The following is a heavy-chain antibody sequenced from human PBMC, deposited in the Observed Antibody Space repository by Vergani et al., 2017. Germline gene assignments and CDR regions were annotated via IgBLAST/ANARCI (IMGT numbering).Heavy chain of an antibody. CDR2: ISYDGSNK. J-gene: IGHJ6*03. V-gene: IGHV3-30-3*01. CDR3: ASSSGGSCYSVLCYMDV. Sequence: QVQLVESGGGVVQPGRSLRLSCAASGFTFSSYAMHWVHQAPGKGLEWVAVISYDGSNKYYADSVKGRFTISRDNSKNTLYLQMNSLRAEDTAVYYCASSSGGSCYSVLCYMDVWGKGTTVAVSS. D-gene: IGHD2-15*01. CDR1: GFTFSSYA.